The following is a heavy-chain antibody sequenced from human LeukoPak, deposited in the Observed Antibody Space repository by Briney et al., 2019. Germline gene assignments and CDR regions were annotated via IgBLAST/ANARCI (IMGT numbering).Heavy chain of an antibody. Sequence: VGSLRLSCAASVFTFSIYSMNCVRQAPRKGLEWVSYLSSGISTIRYADSLKGRFTISRDNAKNSLYMKMNSLRDEDTAVYYCERDGGVNRLDYWGQGTLVTVS. CDR1: VFTFSIYS. J-gene: IGHJ4*02. CDR3: ERDGGVNRLDY. V-gene: IGHV3-48*02. CDR2: LSSGISTI. D-gene: IGHD3-16*01.